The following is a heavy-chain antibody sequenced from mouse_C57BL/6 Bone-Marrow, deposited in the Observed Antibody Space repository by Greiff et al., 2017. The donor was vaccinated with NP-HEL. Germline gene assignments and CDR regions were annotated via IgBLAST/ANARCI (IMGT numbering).Heavy chain of an antibody. D-gene: IGHD1-1*01. CDR3: ARSLITTVVATPFAY. CDR2: IYWDDDK. V-gene: IGHV8-12*01. Sequence: QVTLKVCGPGILQSSQTLSLTCSFSGFSLSTSGMGVSWIRQPSGKGLEWLAHIYWDDDKRYNPSLKSRLTISKDTSRNQVFLKITSVDTADTATYYCARSLITTVVATPFAYWGQGTLVTVSA. CDR1: GFSLSTSGMG. J-gene: IGHJ3*01.